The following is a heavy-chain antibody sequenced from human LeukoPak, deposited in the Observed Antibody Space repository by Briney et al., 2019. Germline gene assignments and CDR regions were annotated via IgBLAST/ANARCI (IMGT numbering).Heavy chain of an antibody. D-gene: IGHD3-10*01. CDR2: ISVNNGNA. V-gene: IGHV1-18*01. J-gene: IGHJ5*01. Sequence: GASVKVSCKASGYTFVNYGISWVRQAPGQGLEWMGWISVNNGNAKYAQKIQGRVTMTTDTSTSTAYMELRSLRSDDTAVYYCAKDRGHIYYGWGIKIDSWGQGNLVTVSS. CDR3: AKDRGHIYYGWGIKIDS. CDR1: GYTFVNYG.